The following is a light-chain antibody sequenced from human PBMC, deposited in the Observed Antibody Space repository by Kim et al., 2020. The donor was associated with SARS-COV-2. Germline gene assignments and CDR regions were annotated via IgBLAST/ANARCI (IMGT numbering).Light chain of an antibody. V-gene: IGKV3-20*01. J-gene: IGKJ2*01. CDR1: QTVSIGS. Sequence: EIVLTQSPGTLSLSPGEGATLSCRASQTVSIGSLAWYQQKPGQAPRLLISGVSRRATGIPDRFSGSGSGTDFTLSISRLEPEDLGVYYCHQYGNSPYTFGQGTKLEIK. CDR3: HQYGNSPYT. CDR2: GVS.